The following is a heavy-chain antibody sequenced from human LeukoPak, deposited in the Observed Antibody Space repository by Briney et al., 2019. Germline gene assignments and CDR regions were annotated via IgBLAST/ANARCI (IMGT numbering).Heavy chain of an antibody. CDR1: GFTFSSYA. V-gene: IGHV3-30-3*01. CDR3: AREPVTGSVD. CDR2: ISYDGSNK. D-gene: IGHD4-17*01. Sequence: GGSLRLSCAASGFTFSSYAMHWVRQAPGKGLEWVAVISYDGSNKYYADSVKGRFTISRDNAKNSLYLQMNSLRAEDTAVYYCAREPVTGSVDWGQGTLVTVSS. J-gene: IGHJ4*02.